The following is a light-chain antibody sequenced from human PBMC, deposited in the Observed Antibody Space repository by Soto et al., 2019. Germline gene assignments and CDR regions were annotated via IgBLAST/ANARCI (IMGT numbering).Light chain of an antibody. CDR2: KVS. CDR1: QSLGYVDGAIL. CDR3: MQGARWPFP. Sequence: DVVMTQVPLSLSVTPGQPPSISGRSSQSLGYVDGAILWTWFHQRPGQSPRRLIYKVSNRDSGVPDRFSGSGSGTDFTLTISRVEAEDVGFYYCMQGARWPFPFGPGTKVDIK. V-gene: IGKV2-30*01. J-gene: IGKJ3*01.